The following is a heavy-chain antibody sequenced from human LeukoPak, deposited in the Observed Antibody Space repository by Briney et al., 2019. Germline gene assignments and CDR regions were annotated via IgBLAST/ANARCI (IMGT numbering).Heavy chain of an antibody. CDR3: VQYESSGYHLAY. Sequence: GGSLRLSCAASGFSFSSYDMSWVRQAPGMGLEWVSGISGSGGTTYYADSVKGRFTISRDNSKNTLSLQMNNLRAEDTAVYYCVQYESSGYHLAYWGQGTLVTVSS. CDR2: ISGSGGTT. D-gene: IGHD3-22*01. CDR1: GFSFSSYD. V-gene: IGHV3-23*01. J-gene: IGHJ4*02.